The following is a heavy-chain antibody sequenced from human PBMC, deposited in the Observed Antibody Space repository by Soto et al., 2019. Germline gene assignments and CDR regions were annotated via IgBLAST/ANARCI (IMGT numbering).Heavy chain of an antibody. CDR3: ARFVRSCSATTCPTRADV. V-gene: IGHV4-61*01. J-gene: IGHJ6*02. D-gene: IGHD2-2*01. CDR1: GGFVNSDTHS. CDR2: IYSGGST. Sequence: SETLSLTCTVSGGFVNSDTHSWSWIRQTPGKRLEWIGFIYSGGSTKNPSLRSRVTMSVDTSKNQFSLKLRSVIVADTAVYHCARFVRSCSATTCPTRADVWGQGITVTVSS.